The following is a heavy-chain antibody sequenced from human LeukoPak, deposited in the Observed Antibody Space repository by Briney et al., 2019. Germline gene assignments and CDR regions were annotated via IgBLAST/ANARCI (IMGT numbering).Heavy chain of an antibody. D-gene: IGHD6-13*01. CDR2: FDPEDGET. V-gene: IGHV1-24*01. CDR1: GYTLTELS. CDR3: ATHGPYSSSWYSITLFDY. Sequence: ASVKVSCKVSGYTLTELSMHWVRQAPGKGLEWMGGFDPEDGETIYAQKFQGRVTMTEDTSTDTAYMELSSLRSEDTAVYYCATHGPYSSSWYSITLFDYWGQGTPVTVSS. J-gene: IGHJ4*02.